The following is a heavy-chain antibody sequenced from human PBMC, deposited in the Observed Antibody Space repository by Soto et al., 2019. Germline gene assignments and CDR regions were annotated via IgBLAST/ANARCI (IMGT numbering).Heavy chain of an antibody. Sequence: SETLSLTCTVSGASISSYYWSWVRQPPGKGLEWIAEVYNDGSANYHPSLESRATISVDRSKNQFSLRLSSVTAADTGKYYCARLVYDSRLNYLYLDHWGQGTLVTVSS. J-gene: IGHJ4*02. D-gene: IGHD3-22*01. CDR1: GASISSYY. CDR3: ARLVYDSRLNYLYLDH. CDR2: VYNDGSA. V-gene: IGHV4-59*12.